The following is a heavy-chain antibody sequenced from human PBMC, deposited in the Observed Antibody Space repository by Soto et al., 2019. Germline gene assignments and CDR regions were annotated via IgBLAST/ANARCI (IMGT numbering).Heavy chain of an antibody. CDR3: AKALGYSYDQGLSDY. J-gene: IGHJ4*02. CDR1: GFTFSSYA. CDR2: ISGSGGST. V-gene: IGHV3-23*01. Sequence: LRLSCAASGFTFSSYAMSWVRQAPGKGLEWVSAISGSGGSTYYADSVKGRFTISRDNSKNTLYLQMNSLRAEDTAVYYCAKALGYSYDQGLSDYWGQGTLVTVSS. D-gene: IGHD5-18*01.